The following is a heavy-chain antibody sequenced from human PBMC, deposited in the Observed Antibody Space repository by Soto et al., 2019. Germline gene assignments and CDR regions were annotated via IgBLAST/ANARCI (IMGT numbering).Heavy chain of an antibody. J-gene: IGHJ5*02. D-gene: IGHD3-22*01. Sequence: EVQLVESGGGLVEPGGSLRLSCTASGFTFSNAWMTWVRQAPGKGREWVGRIKSKTDGGTTDYAAPVKGRFTISRDDSKNTMYLQMNSLKTEDTAVYYCTIPRGPMIRPWGQGTLVTVSS. CDR3: TIPRGPMIRP. CDR1: GFTFSNAW. V-gene: IGHV3-15*01. CDR2: IKSKTDGGTT.